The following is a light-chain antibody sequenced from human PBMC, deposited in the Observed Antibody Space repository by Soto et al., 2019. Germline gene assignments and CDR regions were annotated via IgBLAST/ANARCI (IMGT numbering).Light chain of an antibody. CDR1: SSNIGNNY. Sequence: QSVLTQPPSVSAAPGQKVTISCSGSSSNIGNNYVSWYQQLPGTAPKLLIYDNNKRPSGIPDRFSGSKSCTSATLGITGLQTGDEADYYCGTWDSSLSAVGWVFGGGTKVTVL. V-gene: IGLV1-51*01. J-gene: IGLJ3*02. CDR2: DNN. CDR3: GTWDSSLSAVGWV.